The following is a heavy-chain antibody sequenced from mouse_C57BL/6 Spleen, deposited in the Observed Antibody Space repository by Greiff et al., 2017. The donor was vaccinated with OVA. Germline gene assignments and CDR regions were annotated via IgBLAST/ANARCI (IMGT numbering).Heavy chain of an antibody. CDR3: ARADHYAMDY. J-gene: IGHJ4*01. Sequence: QVQLQQSGPELVKPGASVKLSCKASGYAFSSSCMNWVKQRPGKGLEWIGRIYPGDGDTNYNGKFKGKATLTADKSSSTAYMQLSSLTSEDSAVYFCARADHYAMDYWGQGTSVTVSS. V-gene: IGHV1-82*01. CDR2: IYPGDGDT. CDR1: GYAFSSSC.